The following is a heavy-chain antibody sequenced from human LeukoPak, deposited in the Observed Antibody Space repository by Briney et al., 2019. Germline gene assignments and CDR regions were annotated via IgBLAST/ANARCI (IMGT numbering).Heavy chain of an antibody. Sequence: GGSLRLSCAASGFTFSSYAMSWVRQAPGKGLEWVSAISGSGGSTYYADSVKGRFTISRDNSKNTLYLQMNSLRAEDTAVYYCAKAGPREITMIVVWSRGSTEYDAFDIWGQGTMVTVSS. J-gene: IGHJ3*02. V-gene: IGHV3-23*01. D-gene: IGHD3-22*01. CDR2: ISGSGGST. CDR1: GFTFSSYA. CDR3: AKAGPREITMIVVWSRGSTEYDAFDI.